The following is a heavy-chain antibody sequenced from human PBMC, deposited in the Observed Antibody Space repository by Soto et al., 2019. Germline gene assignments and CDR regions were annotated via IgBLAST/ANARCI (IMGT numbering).Heavy chain of an antibody. Sequence: EVQLLESGGGLVQPEGSLRLSCAASGFTFSSHAMSWVRQAPGKGREWVSAISYSGTTTYYAESVKGRFTISRDNSKNTLYLQMNSLIVEDTAIYYCSKRFTLFGEVKLSPDFDYWGQGTLVTVSS. CDR2: ISYSGTTT. D-gene: IGHD3-3*01. CDR3: SKRFTLFGEVKLSPDFDY. J-gene: IGHJ4*02. CDR1: GFTFSSHA. V-gene: IGHV3-23*01.